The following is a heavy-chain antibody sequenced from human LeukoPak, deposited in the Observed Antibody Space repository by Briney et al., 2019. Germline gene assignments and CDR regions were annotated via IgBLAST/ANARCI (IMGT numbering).Heavy chain of an antibody. CDR1: GGSFSGYY. J-gene: IGHJ6*02. V-gene: IGHV4-34*01. CDR3: ARGPTIFGVVTGNYYYYGMDV. D-gene: IGHD3-3*01. Sequence: SVPLSLTCAVYGGSFSGYYWSWIRPPPGKGLEWIGEINHSGSTNYNPSLKSRVTISVDTSKNQFSLKLSSVTAADTAVYYCARGPTIFGVVTGNYYYYGMDVWGQGTTVTVSS. CDR2: INHSGST.